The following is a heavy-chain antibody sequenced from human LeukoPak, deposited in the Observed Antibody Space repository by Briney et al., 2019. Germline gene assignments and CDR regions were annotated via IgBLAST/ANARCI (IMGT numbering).Heavy chain of an antibody. CDR3: ARGEVAVAGYYYYYGMDV. J-gene: IGHJ6*02. CDR2: ISSSTSTI. D-gene: IGHD6-19*01. V-gene: IGHV3-48*01. CDR1: GFTFSSYS. Sequence: GGSLRLSCAASGFTFSSYSMNWVRQAPGKGLEWISYISSSTSTIYYADSVKGRFTISRDNSKNTLYLQMNSLRAEDTAVYYCARGEVAVAGYYYYYGMDVWGQGTTVTVSS.